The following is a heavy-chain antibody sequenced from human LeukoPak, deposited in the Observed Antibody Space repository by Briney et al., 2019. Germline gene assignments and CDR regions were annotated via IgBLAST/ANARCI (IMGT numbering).Heavy chain of an antibody. CDR3: ARGTRGSSWYNWFDR. D-gene: IGHD6-13*01. J-gene: IGHJ5*02. CDR2: INHSGST. V-gene: IGHV4-34*01. Sequence: SETLSLTCAVYGGSFSGYYWSWIRHPPGKGLEWIGEINHSGSTNYNPSLKSRVTISVDTSKNQFSLKLSSVTAADTAVYYCARGTRGSSWYNWFDRGGQGTLVTVSS. CDR1: GGSFSGYY.